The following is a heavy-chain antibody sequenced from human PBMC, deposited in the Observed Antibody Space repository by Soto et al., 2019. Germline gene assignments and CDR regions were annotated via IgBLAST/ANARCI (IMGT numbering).Heavy chain of an antibody. CDR3: ASSAPAITMTFDP. J-gene: IGHJ5*02. CDR2: IYYSGST. D-gene: IGHD3-22*01. CDR1: GGSISSYY. V-gene: IGHV4-59*08. Sequence: PSETLSLTCTVSGGSISSYYWSWIRQPPGKGLEWIGYIYYSGSTYYNPSLKSRVTISVDTSKNQFSLKLSSVTAADTAVYYCASSAPAITMTFDPWGQGTLVTVSS.